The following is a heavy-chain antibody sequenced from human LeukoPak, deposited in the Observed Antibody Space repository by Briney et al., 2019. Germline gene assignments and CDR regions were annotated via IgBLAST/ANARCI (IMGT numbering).Heavy chain of an antibody. CDR2: IISDGSWT. V-gene: IGHV3-74*01. D-gene: IGHD2/OR15-2a*01. CDR1: GNYW. Sequence: GGSLRLSCAASGNYWMHWVRQAPGKGLVWVSHIISDGSWTSYADSVKGRFTISKDNAKNTVYLQMNNLRAEDTAVYYCVSFYETYWGRGTLVTVSS. J-gene: IGHJ4*02. CDR3: VSFYETY.